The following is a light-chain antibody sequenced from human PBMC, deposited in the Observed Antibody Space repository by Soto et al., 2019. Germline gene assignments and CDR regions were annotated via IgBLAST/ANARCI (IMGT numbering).Light chain of an antibody. Sequence: EIVMTQSPPKLSVSXGEGATLTXXASQSVSSNLAWYQQKPGQAPRLLIYGASTRATGIPARFSGSGSGTEFTLTISSLQSEDFAVYYCQQYNNWPQTFGQGTKVDIK. J-gene: IGKJ1*01. V-gene: IGKV3-15*01. CDR1: QSVSSN. CDR3: QQYNNWPQT. CDR2: GAS.